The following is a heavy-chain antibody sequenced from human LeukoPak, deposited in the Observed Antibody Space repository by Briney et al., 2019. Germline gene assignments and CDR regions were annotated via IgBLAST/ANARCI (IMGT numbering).Heavy chain of an antibody. Sequence: GASVKVSCKASGGTFSSYAISWVRQAPGQGLEWMGGIIPIFGTANYAQKFQGRVTITADKSTSTAYMELSSLRPEDTAVYYCAGGYYYDSSGWAFDYWGQGTLVTVSS. V-gene: IGHV1-69*06. J-gene: IGHJ4*02. CDR3: AGGYYYDSSGWAFDY. CDR2: IIPIFGTA. CDR1: GGTFSSYA. D-gene: IGHD3-22*01.